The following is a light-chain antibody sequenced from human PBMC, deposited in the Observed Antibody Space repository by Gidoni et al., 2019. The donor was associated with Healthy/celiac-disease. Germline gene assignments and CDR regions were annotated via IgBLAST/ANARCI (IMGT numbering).Light chain of an antibody. CDR3: QQYGRSPWT. V-gene: IGKV3-20*01. CDR1: QSVGSTY. CDR2: GAS. Sequence: IVLPQSPGTLSLSPGERATLSCRPSQSVGSTYLAWYQQKPGQAPRLLIFGASSRATGIPDRFSGSGSGTDFSLSISRLEPEDFAVYYCQQYGRSPWTFGQGTKVEIK. J-gene: IGKJ1*01.